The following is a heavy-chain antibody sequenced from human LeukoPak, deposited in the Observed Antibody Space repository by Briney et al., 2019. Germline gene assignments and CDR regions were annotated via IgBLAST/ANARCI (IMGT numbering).Heavy chain of an antibody. V-gene: IGHV5-51*01. CDR3: ARRPSYDFWSGYYGVDGLDI. CDR2: IYPGDSDT. Sequence: LGESLKISCKASGYSFVSHWIVWVRQMPGKGLEWLGIIYPGDSDTRYSPSFQGQVTISADKSISTAYLQWNSLRAPDTAMYYCARRPSYDFWSGYYGVDGLDIWGQGTMVTVSS. D-gene: IGHD3-3*01. J-gene: IGHJ3*02. CDR1: GYSFVSHW.